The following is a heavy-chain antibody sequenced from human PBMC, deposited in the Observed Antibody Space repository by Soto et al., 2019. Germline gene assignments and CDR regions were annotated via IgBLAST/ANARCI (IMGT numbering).Heavy chain of an antibody. CDR3: ARGAGLLWFGELLSDYYYYGMDV. J-gene: IGHJ6*02. D-gene: IGHD3-10*01. CDR2: INHSGST. V-gene: IGHV4-34*01. CDR1: GGSFSGYY. Sequence: SETLSLTCAVYGGSFSGYYWSWIRQPPGKGLEWIGEINHSGSTNYNPSLKSRVTISVDTSKNQFSLKLSSVTAADTAVYYCARGAGLLWFGELLSDYYYYGMDVWGQGATVTVSS.